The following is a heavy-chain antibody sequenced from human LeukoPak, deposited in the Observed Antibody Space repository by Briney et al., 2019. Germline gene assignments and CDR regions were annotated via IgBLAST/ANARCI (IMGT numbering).Heavy chain of an antibody. V-gene: IGHV1-2*02. CDR2: INPNSGGT. CDR1: GYTFTGYY. J-gene: IGHJ5*02. Sequence: ASVKVSCKASGYTFTGYYMHWVRQAPGQGLEWMGWINPNSGGTNYAQKFQGRVTMTRDTSISTAYMELSRLRSGDTAVYYCAREDDSSGYYSNWFDPWGQGTLSPSPQ. CDR3: AREDDSSGYYSNWFDP. D-gene: IGHD3-22*01.